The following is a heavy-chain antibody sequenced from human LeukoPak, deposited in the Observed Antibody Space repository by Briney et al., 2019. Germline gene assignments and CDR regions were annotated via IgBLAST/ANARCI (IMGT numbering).Heavy chain of an antibody. CDR1: GGSISSGSYY. J-gene: IGHJ2*01. CDR3: ARLVTAKYWYFDL. V-gene: IGHV4-61*02. CDR2: IYTSGST. Sequence: PSETLSLTCTVSGGSISSGSYYWSWIRQPAGKGLEWIGRIYTSGSTNYNPSLKSRATISVDTSKNQFSLKLSSVTAADTAVYYCARLVTAKYWYFDLWGRGTLVTVSS. D-gene: IGHD5-18*01.